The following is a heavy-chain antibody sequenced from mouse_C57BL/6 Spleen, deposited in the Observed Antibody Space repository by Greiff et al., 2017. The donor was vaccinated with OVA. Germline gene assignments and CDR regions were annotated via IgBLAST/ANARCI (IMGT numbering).Heavy chain of an antibody. CDR1: GYTFTSYW. CDR2: IYPGSGST. CDR3: ARDYYGSSSHAMDY. V-gene: IGHV1-55*01. Sequence: VQLQQPGAELVKPGASVKMSCKASGYTFTSYWITWVKQRPGQGLEWIGDIYPGSGSTNYNEKFKSKATLTVDTSSSTAYMQLSSLTSEDSAVYYCARDYYGSSSHAMDYWGQGTSVTVSS. J-gene: IGHJ4*01. D-gene: IGHD1-1*01.